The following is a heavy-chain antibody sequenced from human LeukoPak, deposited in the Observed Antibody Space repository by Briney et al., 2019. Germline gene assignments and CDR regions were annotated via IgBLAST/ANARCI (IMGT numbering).Heavy chain of an antibody. D-gene: IGHD4-11*01. Sequence: SETLSLTCTVSGASIITTNYYWGWIRQPPGKGLEWIGSISYSGNAYYNPSLRSRLSISMDASKNQFSLKVRSVTAADTAVYYCARSLGQTWGTVTTDLWYFDHWGQGTLVPVSS. J-gene: IGHJ4*02. CDR1: GASIITTNYY. CDR2: ISYSGNA. CDR3: ARSLGQTWGTVTTDLWYFDH. V-gene: IGHV4-39*01.